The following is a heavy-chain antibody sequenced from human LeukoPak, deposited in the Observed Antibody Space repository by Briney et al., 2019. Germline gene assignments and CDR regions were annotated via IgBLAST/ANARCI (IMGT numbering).Heavy chain of an antibody. D-gene: IGHD6-19*01. CDR2: INWNGGST. V-gene: IGHV3-20*01. CDR1: GFTFADYG. CDR3: ARDLLGGTQGFDY. Sequence: GGSLRLSSAASGFTFADYGMSCVRHAPGKGLEWVSGINWNGGSTGYADSVKGRFTISRDNAKSSLYLQTNSLRAEDTALYHCARDLLGGTQGFDYWGQGTLVTVSS. J-gene: IGHJ4*02.